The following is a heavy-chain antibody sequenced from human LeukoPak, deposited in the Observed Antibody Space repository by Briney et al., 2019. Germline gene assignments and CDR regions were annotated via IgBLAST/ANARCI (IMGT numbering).Heavy chain of an antibody. J-gene: IGHJ4*02. CDR2: IYYSGST. Sequence: SETLSLTCTVSGGSISSYYWSRIRQPPGKGLEWIGYIYYSGSTNYNPSLKSRVTISVDTSKNQFSLKLSSVTAADTAVYYCARELWGPGYFDYWGQGTLVTVSS. CDR1: GGSISSYY. V-gene: IGHV4-59*01. CDR3: ARELWGPGYFDY. D-gene: IGHD7-27*01.